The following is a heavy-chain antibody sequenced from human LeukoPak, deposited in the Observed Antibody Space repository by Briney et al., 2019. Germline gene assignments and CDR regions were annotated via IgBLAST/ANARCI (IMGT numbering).Heavy chain of an antibody. D-gene: IGHD3-16*01. CDR2: INPSGGST. CDR3: ARAFTFGGVLSYYFDY. J-gene: IGHJ4*02. CDR1: GYTFTSYY. Sequence: ASVKVSCKASGYTFTSYYMHWVRQAPGQGLEWMGIINPSGGSTSYAQKFQGRVTMTRDMSTSTVYVELSSLRSEDTAVYYCARAFTFGGVLSYYFDYWGQGTLVTVSS. V-gene: IGHV1-46*01.